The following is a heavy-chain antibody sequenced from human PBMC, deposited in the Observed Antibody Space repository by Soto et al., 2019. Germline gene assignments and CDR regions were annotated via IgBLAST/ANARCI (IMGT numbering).Heavy chain of an antibody. CDR1: GYTCTSYY. Sequence: ASVKVSCKASGYTCTSYYMHWVRQAPGQGLEWMGIINPSGGSTSYAQKFQGRVTMTRDTSTSTVYMELSSLRSEDTAVYYCARVSGDRYYYMDVWGKGTTVTVSS. CDR2: INPSGGST. J-gene: IGHJ6*03. CDR3: ARVSGDRYYYMDV. V-gene: IGHV1-46*03.